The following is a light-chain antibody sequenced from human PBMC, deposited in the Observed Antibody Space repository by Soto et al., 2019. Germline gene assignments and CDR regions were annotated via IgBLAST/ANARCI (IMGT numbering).Light chain of an antibody. J-gene: IGKJ5*01. CDR1: QSIANY. CDR2: GAS. CDR3: QQRNDWPRNS. Sequence: EIVLTQSPDTLSLSPGERATLSCRASQSIANYVAWYHQRPGQAPSLVIYGASNRATDIPARFTGSGSGTDFALTISILEAEDSGFYYCQQRNDWPRNSFGQGTRLEIK. V-gene: IGKV3-11*01.